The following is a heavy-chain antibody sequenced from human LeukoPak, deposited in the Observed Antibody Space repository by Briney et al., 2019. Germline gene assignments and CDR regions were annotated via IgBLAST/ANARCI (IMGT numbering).Heavy chain of an antibody. Sequence: GRSLRLSCAASGFTFSSYGMHWVRQAPGKGLEWVAVISYDGSNKYYADSVKGRFTISRNNSKNTLYLQMDSLRGEDTAVYYCAKDNWYSSSSHGIDYWGQGTLVTVSS. CDR3: AKDNWYSSSSHGIDY. J-gene: IGHJ4*02. V-gene: IGHV3-30*18. D-gene: IGHD6-6*01. CDR1: GFTFSSYG. CDR2: ISYDGSNK.